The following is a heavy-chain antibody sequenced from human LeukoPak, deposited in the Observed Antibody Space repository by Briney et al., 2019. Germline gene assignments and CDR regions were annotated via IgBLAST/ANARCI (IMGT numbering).Heavy chain of an antibody. D-gene: IGHD6-13*01. J-gene: IGHJ4*02. CDR3: ARGIAAAGTGVPGDY. V-gene: IGHV1-2*02. CDR1: GYTFTGYY. Sequence: ASVKVSCKASGYTFTGYYMHWVRQAPGPGLEWMGWINPNSGGTNYAQKFQGRVTMTRDTSISTAYMELSRLRSDDTAVYYCARGIAAAGTGVPGDYWGQGTLVTVSS. CDR2: INPNSGGT.